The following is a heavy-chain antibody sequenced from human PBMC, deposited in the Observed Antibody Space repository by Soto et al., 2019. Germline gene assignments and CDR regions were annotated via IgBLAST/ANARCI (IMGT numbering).Heavy chain of an antibody. J-gene: IGHJ6*02. V-gene: IGHV3-30*18. CDR3: AKQDDVVVPAAISIGGMDV. D-gene: IGHD2-2*01. CDR1: GFTFSSYG. Sequence: GESLKISCAASGFTFSSYGMHWVRQAPGKGLEWVAVISYDGSNKYYADSVKGRFTISRDNSKNTLYLQMNSLRAEDTAVYYCAKQDDVVVPAAISIGGMDVWGQGTTVTVSS. CDR2: ISYDGSNK.